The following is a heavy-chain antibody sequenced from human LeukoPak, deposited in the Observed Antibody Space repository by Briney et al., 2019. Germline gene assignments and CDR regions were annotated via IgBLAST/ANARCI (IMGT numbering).Heavy chain of an antibody. CDR1: GFTFSSYS. CDR3: AKEVSSGWYWVSTVPNFDY. V-gene: IGHV3-23*01. CDR2: ISGSGGST. J-gene: IGHJ4*02. Sequence: GGSLRLSCAASGFTFSSYSMNWVRQAPGKGLEWVSAISGSGGSTYYADSVKGRFTISRDNSKNTLYLQMNSLRAEDTAVYYCAKEVSSGWYWVSTVPNFDYWGQGTLVTVSS. D-gene: IGHD6-19*01.